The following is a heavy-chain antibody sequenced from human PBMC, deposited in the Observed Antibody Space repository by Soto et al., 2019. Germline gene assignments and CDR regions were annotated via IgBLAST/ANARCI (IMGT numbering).Heavy chain of an antibody. Sequence: PSETLSLTCTVSGGSISSGGYYWSWIRQHPGKGLEWIGYIYYSGSTYYNPSLKSRVTISVDTSKNQFSLKLSSVTASDTAMYYCARTAAAGKYYYGMDVWGQGTTVTVS. CDR3: ARTAAAGKYYYGMDV. J-gene: IGHJ6*02. V-gene: IGHV4-31*03. D-gene: IGHD6-13*01. CDR2: IYYSGST. CDR1: GGSISSGGYY.